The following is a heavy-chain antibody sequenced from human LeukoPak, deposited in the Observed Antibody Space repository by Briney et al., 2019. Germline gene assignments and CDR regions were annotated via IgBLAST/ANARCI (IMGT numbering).Heavy chain of an antibody. CDR2: IYYSGST. CDR3: AGYSSSSWGYYYYYMDV. V-gene: IGHV4-59*01. J-gene: IGHJ6*03. D-gene: IGHD6-6*01. Sequence: SETLSLTCTVSGDSISSYYWSWIRQPPGKGLEWIGYIYYSGSTNYNPSLKSRVTISVDTSKNQFSLKLSSVTAADTAVYYCAGYSSSSWGYYYYYMDVWGKGTTVTVSS. CDR1: GDSISSYY.